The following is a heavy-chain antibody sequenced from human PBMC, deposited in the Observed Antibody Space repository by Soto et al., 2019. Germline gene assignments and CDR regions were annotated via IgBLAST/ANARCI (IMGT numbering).Heavy chain of an antibody. J-gene: IGHJ5*01. CDR2: IHYSGGL. CDR1: GGSISPYS. CDR3: ARTSRYSGSYLGWFDP. Sequence: QVQLQESGPGLVKPSETLSLTCTVSGGSISPYSWSWIRQSPHKGLEWIGYIHYSGGLNYNPSLQSRVTISVDTSKNQFSLKLTSVTAGDTAVYYCARTSRYSGSYLGWFDPWGQGTLVTVSS. D-gene: IGHD1-26*01. V-gene: IGHV4-59*01.